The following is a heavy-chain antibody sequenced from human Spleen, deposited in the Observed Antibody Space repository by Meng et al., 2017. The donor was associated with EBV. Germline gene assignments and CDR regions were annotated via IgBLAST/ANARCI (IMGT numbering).Heavy chain of an antibody. J-gene: IGHJ5*02. CDR1: VGSISSGGYY. CDR3: ARGAAKWFDP. CDR2: INYRGNT. Sequence: QGQGQESGPGPVKPSQTLSLPCDVSVGSISSGGYYWSWIRQPPGKGLEWIGYINYRGNTYDNPSLRSRAALSVDTSKNQFSLKLSSVTAADTAVYYCARGAAKWFDPWGPGTLVTVSS. D-gene: IGHD6-25*01. V-gene: IGHV4-30-4*01.